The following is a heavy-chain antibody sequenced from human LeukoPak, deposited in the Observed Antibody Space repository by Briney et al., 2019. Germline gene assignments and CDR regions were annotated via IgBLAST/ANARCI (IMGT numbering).Heavy chain of an antibody. CDR2: IYYSGST. CDR3: ARHIHYDILTGIWTNWFDP. Sequence: SETLSLTCTVSGGSISSSSYYWGWIRQPPGKGLEWIGSIYYSGSTYYNPSLKSRVTISVDTSKNQFSLKLSSVTAADTAVYYCARHIHYDILTGIWTNWFDPWGQGTLVTVSS. CDR1: GGSISSSSYY. J-gene: IGHJ5*02. D-gene: IGHD3-9*01. V-gene: IGHV4-39*01.